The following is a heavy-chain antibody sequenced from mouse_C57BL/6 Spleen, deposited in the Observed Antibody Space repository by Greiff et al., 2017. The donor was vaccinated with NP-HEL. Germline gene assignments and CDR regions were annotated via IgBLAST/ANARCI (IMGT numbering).Heavy chain of an antibody. CDR1: GFSLTSYG. D-gene: IGHD2-3*01. CDR2: IWSGGST. CDR3: ARNSPDGSWFAY. J-gene: IGHJ3*01. V-gene: IGHV2-2*01. Sequence: QVQLQQSGPGLVQPSQSLSITCTVSGFSLTSYGVHWVRQSPGKGLEWLGVIWSGGSTDYNAAFISRLSISKDNSKSQVFFKMNSLQADDTAIYYCARNSPDGSWFAYWGQGTLVTVSA.